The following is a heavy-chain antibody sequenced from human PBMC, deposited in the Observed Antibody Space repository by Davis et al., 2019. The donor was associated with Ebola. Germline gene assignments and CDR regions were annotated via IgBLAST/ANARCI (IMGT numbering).Heavy chain of an antibody. CDR1: GFTLSSYS. J-gene: IGHJ2*01. V-gene: IGHV3-48*01. CDR3: VRDPALMVTGGGWFFGL. D-gene: IGHD2-21*02. CDR2: ISSSSKTI. Sequence: GGSLRLSCAASGFTLSSYSMNWVRQVPGKGLEWVSYISSSSKTIYYADSVKGRFTISRDNAKNSLYLQMNSLRAEDTAVYYCVRDPALMVTGGGWFFGLWGRGTLVTVSS.